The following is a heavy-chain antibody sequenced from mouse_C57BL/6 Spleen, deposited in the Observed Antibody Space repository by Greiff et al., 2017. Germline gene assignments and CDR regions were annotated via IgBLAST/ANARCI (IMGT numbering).Heavy chain of an antibody. D-gene: IGHD2-4*01. CDR2: IYPRSGNT. Sequence: VQLQQSGAELARPGASVKLSCKASGYTFTSYGISWVKQSTGQGLEWIGEIYPRSGNTYYNEKFKGKSTLTADKSSSTAYMELRSLTSEDSAVYVCARSEDYDGVFAYWGQGTLVTVSA. CDR3: ARSEDYDGVFAY. CDR1: GYTFTSYG. J-gene: IGHJ3*01. V-gene: IGHV1-81*01.